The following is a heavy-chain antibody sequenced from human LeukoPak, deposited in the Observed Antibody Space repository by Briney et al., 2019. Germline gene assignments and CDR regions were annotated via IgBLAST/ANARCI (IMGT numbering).Heavy chain of an antibody. CDR1: GGTFSSYA. V-gene: IGHV1-69*13. CDR3: ARDCVHCSGVGPYDAFDI. D-gene: IGHD2-15*01. Sequence: EASVKVSCKASGGTFSSYAISWVRQAPGQGLEWMGGIIPIFGTANYAQKFQGRVTITADESTSTAYMELSSLRSEDTAVYYCARDCVHCSGVGPYDAFDIWGQGTMVTVSS. J-gene: IGHJ3*02. CDR2: IIPIFGTA.